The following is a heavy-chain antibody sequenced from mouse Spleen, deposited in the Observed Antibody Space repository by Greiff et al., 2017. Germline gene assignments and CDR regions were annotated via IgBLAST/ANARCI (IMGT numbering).Heavy chain of an antibody. D-gene: IGHD6-2*01. CDR2: ISSGGSYT. V-gene: IGHV5-9-1*01. J-gene: IGHJ3*01. CDR1: GFTFSSYA. CDR3: ARQEKVSAWFAY. Sequence: EVMLVESGGGLVKPGGSLKLSCAASGFTFSSYAMSWVRQTPEKRLEWVATISSGGSYTYYPDSVKGRFTISRDNAKNTLYLQMSSLRSEDTAMYYCARQEKVSAWFAYWGQGTLVTVSA.